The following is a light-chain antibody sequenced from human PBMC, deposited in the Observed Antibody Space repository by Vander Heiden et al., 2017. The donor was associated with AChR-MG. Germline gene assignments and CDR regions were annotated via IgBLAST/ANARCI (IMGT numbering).Light chain of an antibody. V-gene: IGLV2-14*03. CDR2: DVR. CDR1: GSDVGGYNS. Sequence: QSALTQPASVSGSPGQSIPISCTGTGSDVGGYNSVSWYQQHPGKVPKLMIYDVRNLPSGISDRFSGSKSGNTASLTISGLQTDDEADYYCCSYTSTSTLVFGGGTRLTVL. J-gene: IGLJ2*01. CDR3: CSYTSTSTLV.